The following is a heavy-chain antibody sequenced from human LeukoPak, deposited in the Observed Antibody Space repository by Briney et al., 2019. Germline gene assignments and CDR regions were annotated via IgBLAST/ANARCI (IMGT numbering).Heavy chain of an antibody. Sequence: SGPTLVNPTQTLTLTCTFSGFSLSTSGMRVSWIHQPPGKALEWLARSDWDDDKFYSTSLKTRLTISKDTSKNQVVLTMTNTDPVDTATYYCAREGGIMITFGGVIEPYYFDYWGQGTLVTVSS. D-gene: IGHD3-16*02. CDR3: AREGGIMITFGGVIEPYYFDY. J-gene: IGHJ4*02. CDR1: GFSLSTSGMR. V-gene: IGHV2-70*04. CDR2: SDWDDDK.